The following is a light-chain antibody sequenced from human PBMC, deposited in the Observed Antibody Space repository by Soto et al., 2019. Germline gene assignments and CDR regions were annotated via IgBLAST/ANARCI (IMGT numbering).Light chain of an antibody. J-gene: IGKJ1*01. Sequence: DIQMTQSPSTLSASVGDRVTITCRASQTISTWLAWYQQKPGKAPKVLIYDASSVESGVPSRFSGSGSGTEFTLTISSLQPDDFAAYYCQQYNRYSWTFGQGTKVEIK. CDR3: QQYNRYSWT. V-gene: IGKV1-5*01. CDR2: DAS. CDR1: QTISTW.